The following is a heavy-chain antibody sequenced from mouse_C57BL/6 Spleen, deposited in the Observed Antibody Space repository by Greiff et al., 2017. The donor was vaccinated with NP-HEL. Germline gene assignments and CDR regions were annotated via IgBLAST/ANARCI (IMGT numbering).Heavy chain of an antibody. CDR1: GYTFTSYW. CDR3: ARSKGYERYFDY. D-gene: IGHD2-2*01. V-gene: IGHV1-53*01. J-gene: IGHJ2*01. Sequence: QVQLKQSGTELVKPGASVKLSCKASGYTFTSYWMHWVKQRPGQGLEWIGNINPSNGGTNYNEKFKSKATLTVDKSSSTAYMQLSSLTSEDSAVYYCARSKGYERYFDYWGQGTTLTVSS. CDR2: INPSNGGT.